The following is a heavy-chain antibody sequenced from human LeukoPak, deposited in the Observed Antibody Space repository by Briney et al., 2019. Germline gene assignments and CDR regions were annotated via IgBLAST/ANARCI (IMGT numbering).Heavy chain of an antibody. CDR2: IYSGGST. CDR1: GFTVSSNY. CDR3: ARDATVTDYYYYYYGMDV. Sequence: GGSLRLSCAASGFTVSSNYMSWVRQAPGKGLEWVSVIYSGGSTYYADSVKGRLTISRDNSKNTLYLQMNSLRAEDTAVYYCARDATVTDYYYYYYGMDVWGQGTTVTVSS. J-gene: IGHJ6*02. V-gene: IGHV3-66*01. D-gene: IGHD4-17*01.